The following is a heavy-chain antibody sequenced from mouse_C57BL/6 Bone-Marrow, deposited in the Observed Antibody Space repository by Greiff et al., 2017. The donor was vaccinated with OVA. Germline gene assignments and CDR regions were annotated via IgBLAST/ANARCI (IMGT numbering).Heavy chain of an antibody. CDR2: IHPNSGST. CDR1: GYTFTSYW. Sequence: QVQLQQPGAELVKPGASVKLSCKASGYTFTSYWMHWVKQRPGQGLEWIGMIHPNSGSTNYNAKFKSKATLTVDKSSSSADMHLSSLTSEDSAVYYCSRGYYGVAKWGFAYWGQGTLVTVSA. CDR3: SRGYYGVAKWGFAY. V-gene: IGHV1-64*01. J-gene: IGHJ3*01. D-gene: IGHD1-1*01.